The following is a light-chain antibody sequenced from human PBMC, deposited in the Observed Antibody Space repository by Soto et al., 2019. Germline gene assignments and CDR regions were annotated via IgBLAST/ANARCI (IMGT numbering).Light chain of an antibody. J-gene: IGKJ5*01. CDR1: QGISSY. V-gene: IGKV1-39*01. CDR3: QQSYSTPIT. Sequence: DIQMTQSPSSLSASVGDRVTITCRASQGISSYLSWYQQKPGKAPKFLIYAASSLQRGVPSRFSGSGSGTDFTLTISRLQPEDFATYYCQQSYSTPITFGQGTRLEIK. CDR2: AAS.